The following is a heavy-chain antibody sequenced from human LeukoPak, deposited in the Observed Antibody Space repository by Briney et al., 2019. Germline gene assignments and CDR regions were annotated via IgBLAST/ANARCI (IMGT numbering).Heavy chain of an antibody. CDR3: TRLITMYRGILSAYFDY. CDR2: IKTEAYGGAT. D-gene: IGHD3-10*01. J-gene: IGHJ4*02. V-gene: IGHV3-49*03. Sequence: GGSLRLSCTTSGFTFGDYALTWFRQAPGKGLEWVGLIKTEAYGGATEHAPSVKGRFTISRDDSKSIAYLQMDSLKTEDTAVFFCTRLITMYRGILSAYFDYWGQGTLVTVSS. CDR1: GFTFGDYA.